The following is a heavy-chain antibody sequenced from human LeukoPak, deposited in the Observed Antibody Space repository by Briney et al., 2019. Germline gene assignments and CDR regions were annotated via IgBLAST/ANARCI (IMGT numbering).Heavy chain of an antibody. CDR2: IYYSGSA. CDR3: ARDDRGGYDSPFDY. D-gene: IGHD5-12*01. Sequence: SETLSLTCTVSGGSISGFYWGWIRQPPGKGLEWIGFIYYSGSANYNPSLKSRVTMSVDTSKNQFSLKLSSVTAADTAVYYCARDDRGGYDSPFDYWGQGTLVTVSS. J-gene: IGHJ4*02. CDR1: GGSISGFY. V-gene: IGHV4-59*12.